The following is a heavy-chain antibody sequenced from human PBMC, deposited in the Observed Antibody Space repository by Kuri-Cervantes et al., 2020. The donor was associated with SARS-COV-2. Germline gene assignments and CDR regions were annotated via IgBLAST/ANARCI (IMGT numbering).Heavy chain of an antibody. V-gene: IGHV3-15*07. CDR3: AKGNWNYPGPIHYYYYGMDV. D-gene: IGHD1-7*01. Sequence: GGSLRLSCAASGFTFSNAWMNWVRQAPGKGLEWVGRIKSKTDGGTTDYAAPVKGRFTISRDDSKNTLYLQMNSLRAEDTAVYYCAKGNWNYPGPIHYYYYGMDVWGQGTTVTVSS. J-gene: IGHJ6*02. CDR1: GFTFSNAW. CDR2: IKSKTDGGTT.